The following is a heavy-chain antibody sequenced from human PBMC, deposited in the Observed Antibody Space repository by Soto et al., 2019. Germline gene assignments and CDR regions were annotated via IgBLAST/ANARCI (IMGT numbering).Heavy chain of an antibody. D-gene: IGHD3-16*01. CDR2: ISGSGGST. V-gene: IGHV3-23*01. J-gene: IGHJ4*02. CDR1: GFTFSSYA. CDR3: AKVGGALRGYFDY. Sequence: GGSLRLSCAASGFTFSSYAMSWVRQAPGKGLEWVSAISGSGGSTYYADSVKGRFTISRDNSKNTLYLQMNSLGAEDTAVYYCAKVGGALRGYFDYWGQGTLVTVSS.